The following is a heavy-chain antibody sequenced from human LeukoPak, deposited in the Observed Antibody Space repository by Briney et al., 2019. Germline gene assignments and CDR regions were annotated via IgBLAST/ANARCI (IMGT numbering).Heavy chain of an antibody. D-gene: IGHD1-26*01. Sequence: PSETLSLTCTVSGGSISSSSYYWGWIRQPPGKGLEWIGSIYYSGSTYYNPSLKSRVTISVDTSKNQFSLKLSSVTAADTAVYYCARESLLRGWELLHDAFDIWGQGTMVTVSS. J-gene: IGHJ3*02. CDR1: GGSISSSSYY. CDR2: IYYSGST. V-gene: IGHV4-39*02. CDR3: ARESLLRGWELLHDAFDI.